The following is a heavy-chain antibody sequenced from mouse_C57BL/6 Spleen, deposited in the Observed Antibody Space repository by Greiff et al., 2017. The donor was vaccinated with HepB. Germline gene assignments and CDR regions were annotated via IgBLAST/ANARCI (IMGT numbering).Heavy chain of an antibody. D-gene: IGHD2-1*01. CDR1: GYAFSSSW. J-gene: IGHJ3*01. CDR3: ARDLYGNGFAY. CDR2: IYPGDGDT. V-gene: IGHV1-82*01. Sequence: VQLQQSGPELVKPGASVKISCKASGYAFSSSWMNWVKQRPGKGLEWIGRIYPGDGDTNYNGKFKGKATLTADKSSSTAYMQLSSLTSEDSAVYFCARDLYGNGFAYWGQGTLVTVSA.